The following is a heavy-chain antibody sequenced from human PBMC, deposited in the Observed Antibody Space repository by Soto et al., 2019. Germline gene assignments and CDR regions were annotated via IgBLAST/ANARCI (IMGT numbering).Heavy chain of an antibody. D-gene: IGHD2-2*02. J-gene: IGHJ6*02. Sequence: ASVKVSCKASGYTFSGYYIHWLRQAPGQGLEWMGWINPNSGGTNYAQKFQGRVTVTRDTPTSTAYMELSRLTSDDTAVYYCARSLTEGYCTITRCYTRPLYGMHVSGPGTTVTVYS. V-gene: IGHV1-2*02. CDR1: GYTFSGYY. CDR2: INPNSGGT. CDR3: ARSLTEGYCTITRCYTRPLYGMHV.